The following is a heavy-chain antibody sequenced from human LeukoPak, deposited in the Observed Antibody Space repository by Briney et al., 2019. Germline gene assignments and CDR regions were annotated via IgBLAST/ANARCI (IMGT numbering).Heavy chain of an antibody. CDR3: AKGVSGWYRNPLIDY. Sequence: AGGSLRLSCAASGFTFDDYGMSWVRQAPGKGLEWVSGINWNGGSTGYADSVKGRFTISRDNSKNTLYLQMNSLRVEDTAVYYCAKGVSGWYRNPLIDYWGQGTLVTVSS. V-gene: IGHV3-20*04. J-gene: IGHJ4*02. D-gene: IGHD6-19*01. CDR2: INWNGGST. CDR1: GFTFDDYG.